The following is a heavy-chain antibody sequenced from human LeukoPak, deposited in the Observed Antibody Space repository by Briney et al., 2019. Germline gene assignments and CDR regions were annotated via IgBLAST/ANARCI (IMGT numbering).Heavy chain of an antibody. J-gene: IGHJ4*02. CDR2: IRNDGSNK. D-gene: IGHD1-26*01. CDR1: GFTFSSYG. CDR3: AGELRVTTLTNSAFDY. Sequence: GGSLRLSCAASGFTFSSYGMHWVRQAPGKGLEWVAFIRNDGSNKYYADSVKGRFTISRDNSKNTLYLQMNSLRAEDTAVYYCAGELRVTTLTNSAFDYWGQGTLVTVSS. V-gene: IGHV3-30*02.